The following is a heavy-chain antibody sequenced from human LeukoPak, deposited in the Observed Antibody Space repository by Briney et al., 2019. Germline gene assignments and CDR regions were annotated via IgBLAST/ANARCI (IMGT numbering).Heavy chain of an antibody. CDR1: GYTFTSYG. Sequence: ASVKVSCKASGYTFTSYGISWVRQAPGQGLEWMGWISAYNGNTNYAQKLQGRVTMTTDTSTSTAYMELRSLRSDDTAVYYCARAGLARIAVAGTGFGYWGQGTLVTVSS. J-gene: IGHJ4*02. V-gene: IGHV1-18*01. CDR2: ISAYNGNT. CDR3: ARAGLARIAVAGTGFGY. D-gene: IGHD6-19*01.